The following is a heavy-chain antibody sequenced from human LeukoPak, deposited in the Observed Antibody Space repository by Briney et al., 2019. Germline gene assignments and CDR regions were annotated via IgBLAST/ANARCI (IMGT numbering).Heavy chain of an antibody. CDR2: INHSGST. Sequence: SETLSLTCAVYGGSFSGYYWSWIRQPPGKGLEWIGEINHSGSTNYNPSLKSRVTISVDTSKNQFSLKLSSVTAADTAVYYCARYLEGYFDSWGQGTLVTVSS. CDR3: ARYLEGYFDS. V-gene: IGHV4-34*01. D-gene: IGHD1-1*01. CDR1: GGSFSGYY. J-gene: IGHJ4*02.